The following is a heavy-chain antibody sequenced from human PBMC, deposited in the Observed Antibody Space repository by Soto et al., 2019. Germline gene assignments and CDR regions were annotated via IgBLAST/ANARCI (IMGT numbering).Heavy chain of an antibody. CDR3: ARASSLGYCSSTSCYSDAFDI. Sequence: QVQLQESGPGLVKPSETLSLTCTVSGGSISSYYWSWIRQPAGKGLEWIGRIYTSGSTNYNPSLTSRVTMSVDTSKNQFSLKLSSVTAADTAVYYCARASSLGYCSSTSCYSDAFDIWGQGTMVTVSS. CDR1: GGSISSYY. CDR2: IYTSGST. J-gene: IGHJ3*02. D-gene: IGHD2-2*01. V-gene: IGHV4-4*07.